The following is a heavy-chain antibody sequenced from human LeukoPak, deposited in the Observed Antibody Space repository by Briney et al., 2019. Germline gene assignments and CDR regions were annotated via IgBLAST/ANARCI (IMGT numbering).Heavy chain of an antibody. CDR3: ARAPRGNYDFWSGYPWYFDY. Sequence: GGSLRLCCAASGFTFSDYYMSWLRQAPGKGLEWVSYISSSGSTIYYADSVKGRFTISRDNAKNSLYLQMNSLRAEDTAVYYCARAPRGNYDFWSGYPWYFDYRGQGTLVTVSS. V-gene: IGHV3-11*01. CDR1: GFTFSDYY. J-gene: IGHJ4*02. CDR2: ISSSGSTI. D-gene: IGHD3-3*01.